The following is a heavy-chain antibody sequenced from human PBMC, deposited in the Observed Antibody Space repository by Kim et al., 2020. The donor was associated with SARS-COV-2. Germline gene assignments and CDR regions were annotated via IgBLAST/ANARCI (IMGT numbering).Heavy chain of an antibody. J-gene: IGHJ4*02. Sequence: ASVKVSCKASGFSFTTYAMHWVRQAPGQGLEWMGWINTNTGNPTYAQGFTGRFVFSLDTSVSTAYLQINSLKAEDNAVYYCARKPFGSGSQYLDFWGQGTLVTVSS. V-gene: IGHV7-4-1*02. CDR2: INTNTGNP. CDR1: GFSFTTYA. CDR3: ARKPFGSGSQYLDF. D-gene: IGHD3-10*01.